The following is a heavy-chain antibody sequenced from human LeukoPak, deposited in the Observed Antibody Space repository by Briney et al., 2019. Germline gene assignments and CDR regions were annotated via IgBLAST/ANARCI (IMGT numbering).Heavy chain of an antibody. CDR3: ARAVALGYCSGGSCYPVGAFDI. Sequence: SGTLSLTCAVSGGSISSSNWWSWVRQPPGKGLEWIGEIYHSGSTNYNPSLKSRVTISVDKSKNQFSLKLSSVTAADTAVYYCARAVALGYCSGGSCYPVGAFDIWGQGTMVTVSS. J-gene: IGHJ3*02. D-gene: IGHD2-15*01. CDR1: GGSISSSNW. CDR2: IYHSGST. V-gene: IGHV4-4*02.